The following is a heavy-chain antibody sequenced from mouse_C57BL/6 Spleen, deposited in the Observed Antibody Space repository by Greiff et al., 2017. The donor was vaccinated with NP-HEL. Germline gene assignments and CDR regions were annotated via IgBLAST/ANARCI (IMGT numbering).Heavy chain of an antibody. CDR1: GYAFTNYL. CDR3: ARGNGSSGFAY. Sequence: QVQLKQSGAELVRPGTSVKVSCKASGYAFTNYLIEWVKQRPGQGLEWIGVINPGSGGTNYNEKFKGKATLTADKSSSTAYMQLSSLTSEDSAVYFCARGNGSSGFAYWGQGTLVTVSA. CDR2: INPGSGGT. D-gene: IGHD1-1*01. V-gene: IGHV1-54*01. J-gene: IGHJ3*01.